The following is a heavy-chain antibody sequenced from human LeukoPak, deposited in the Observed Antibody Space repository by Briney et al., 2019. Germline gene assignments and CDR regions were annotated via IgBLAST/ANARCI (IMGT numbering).Heavy chain of an antibody. CDR3: ARDRNSYGDYYFDY. CDR2: IYYSGST. Sequence: SETLSLTCTVSGGSISSYYWSWIRQPPGKGLEWIGYIYYSGSTNYNPSLKSRVTISVDTSKNQFSLKLSSVTAADTAVYYCARDRNSYGDYYFDYWGQGTLVTVSS. V-gene: IGHV4-59*01. D-gene: IGHD5-18*01. J-gene: IGHJ4*02. CDR1: GGSISSYY.